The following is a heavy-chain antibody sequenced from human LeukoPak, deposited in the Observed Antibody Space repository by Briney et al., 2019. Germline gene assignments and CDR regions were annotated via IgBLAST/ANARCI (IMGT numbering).Heavy chain of an antibody. Sequence: SETLSLTCAVYGGSFSGYYWSWIRQPPGKGLEWIGEINHSGSTNYNPSLKSRVTISVDTSKNQFSLKLSSVTAADTAVYYCARHCITMIVVDTPYYFDYWGQGTLVTVSS. V-gene: IGHV4-34*01. CDR1: GGSFSGYY. D-gene: IGHD3-22*01. CDR2: INHSGST. J-gene: IGHJ4*02. CDR3: ARHCITMIVVDTPYYFDY.